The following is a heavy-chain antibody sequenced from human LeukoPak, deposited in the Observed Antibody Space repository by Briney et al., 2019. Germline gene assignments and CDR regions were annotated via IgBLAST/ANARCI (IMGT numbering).Heavy chain of an antibody. J-gene: IGHJ4*02. CDR3: ARRVSSSEIDY. V-gene: IGHV5-51*01. Sequence: GESLQISCKGSGYSFINFWIGWVRQMPGKGLEWMGIIYPGDSDTRYSPSFQGQVTISVDKSIRTAYLQWSSLKASDTAMYFCARRVSSSEIDYWGQGTLVTVSS. CDR2: IYPGDSDT. D-gene: IGHD6-6*01. CDR1: GYSFINFW.